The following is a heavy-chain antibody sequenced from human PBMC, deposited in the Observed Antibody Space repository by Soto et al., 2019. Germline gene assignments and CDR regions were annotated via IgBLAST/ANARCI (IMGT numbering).Heavy chain of an antibody. D-gene: IGHD4-17*01. CDR2: ISGSGGST. CDR1: GFTFSSYA. V-gene: IGHV3-23*01. J-gene: IGHJ6*03. CDR3: AKETDPVTTYYYYYMDV. Sequence: EVQLLESGGGLVQPGGSLRLSCAASGFTFSSYAMSWVRQAPGKGLESVSAISGSGGSTYYADSVKGRFTISRDNSKNTLYLQMNSLRAEDTAVYYCAKETDPVTTYYYYYMDVWGKGTTVTVSS.